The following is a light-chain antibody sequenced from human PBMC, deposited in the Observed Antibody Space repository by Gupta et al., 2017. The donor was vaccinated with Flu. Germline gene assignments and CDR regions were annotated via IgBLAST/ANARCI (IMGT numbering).Light chain of an antibody. Sequence: QSVLTPPPSVSEAHRPKVTISCSGSSSNIANNAVSWSQHLHGEAPSLLIYYHDRRHSGAADRFSGTKCATSASLPISGLQADVEADYYCASCDDSLNAWVFGGGTKLTVL. V-gene: IGLV1-36*01. CDR1: SSNIANNA. J-gene: IGLJ3*02. CDR3: ASCDDSLNAWV. CDR2: YHD.